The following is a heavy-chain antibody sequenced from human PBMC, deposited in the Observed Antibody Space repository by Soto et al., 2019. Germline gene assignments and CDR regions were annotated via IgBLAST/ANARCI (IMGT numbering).Heavy chain of an antibody. CDR2: IYYSGST. Sequence: SETLSLTCTVSGGSISSSSYYWGWIRQPPGKGLEWIGSIYYSGSTYYNPSLKSRVTISVDTSKNQFSLKLSSVTAADTAVYYCAARDAYSNIDLDYWGQGTLVTSPQ. CDR3: AARDAYSNIDLDY. V-gene: IGHV4-39*01. J-gene: IGHJ4*02. D-gene: IGHD4-4*01. CDR1: GGSISSSSYY.